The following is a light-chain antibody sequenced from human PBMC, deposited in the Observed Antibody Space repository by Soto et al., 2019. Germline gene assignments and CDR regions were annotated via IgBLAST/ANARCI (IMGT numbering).Light chain of an antibody. CDR3: SSYTSSSTPFV. J-gene: IGLJ1*01. CDR2: EVS. Sequence: QSALTQPASVSGSPGQSITISCTGTSSDVGGYTYVSWYQQHPGKAPKLMIYEVSNWPSGVSNRFSGSKSGNTASLTISGLQAEDEADYYCSSYTSSSTPFVLGTGTKLTVL. V-gene: IGLV2-14*01. CDR1: SSDVGGYTY.